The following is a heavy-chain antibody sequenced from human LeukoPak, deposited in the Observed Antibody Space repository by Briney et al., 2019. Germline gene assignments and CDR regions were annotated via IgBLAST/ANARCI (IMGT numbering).Heavy chain of an antibody. Sequence: SETLSLTCTVSGGSISSGGYYWSWIRQHLGKGLEWIGYIYYSGSTYYNPSLKSRVTISVDTSKNQFPLKLSSVTAADTAVCYCASVYYDPPHYFDYWGQGTLVTVSS. V-gene: IGHV4-31*03. D-gene: IGHD3-3*01. CDR3: ASVYYDPPHYFDY. CDR2: IYYSGST. CDR1: GGSISSGGYY. J-gene: IGHJ4*02.